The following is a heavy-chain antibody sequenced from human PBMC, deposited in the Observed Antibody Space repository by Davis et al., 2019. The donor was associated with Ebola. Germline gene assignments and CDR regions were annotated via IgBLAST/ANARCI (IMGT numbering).Heavy chain of an antibody. D-gene: IGHD2-8*01. CDR2: IYYSGST. J-gene: IGHJ6*04. V-gene: IGHV4-59*01. CDR3: ARDVVLMVYAIREYYYGMDV. Sequence: MPSETLSLTCTVSGGSISSYYWSWIRQPPGKGLEWIGYIYYSGSTNYNPSLKSRVTISVDTSKNQFSLKLSSVTAADTAVYYCARDVVLMVYAIREYYYGMDVWGKGTTVTVST. CDR1: GGSISSYY.